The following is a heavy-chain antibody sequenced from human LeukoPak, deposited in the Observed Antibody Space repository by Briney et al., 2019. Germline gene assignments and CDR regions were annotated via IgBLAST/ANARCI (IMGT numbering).Heavy chain of an antibody. V-gene: IGHV4-4*07. CDR1: GGSISSYY. Sequence: PSETLSLTCTVSGGSISSYYWSWIRQPAGKGLEWIGRIYTSGSTNYNPSLKSRVTMSVDTSKNQFSLKLSSVTAADTAVYYCAKDLGDSSGYYLFDAFDIWGQGTMVTVSS. D-gene: IGHD3-22*01. J-gene: IGHJ3*02. CDR3: AKDLGDSSGYYLFDAFDI. CDR2: IYTSGST.